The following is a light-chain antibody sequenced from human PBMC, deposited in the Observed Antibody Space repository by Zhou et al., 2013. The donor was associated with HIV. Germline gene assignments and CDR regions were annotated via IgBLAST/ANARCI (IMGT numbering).Light chain of an antibody. Sequence: DIQMTQSPSSLSASVGDRVTITCRASQGIGSWLAWYQQIPGTAPKLLIYGASSLPRGVPSRFSGSGSGTDFTLTITSLQPEDFATYYCQQSYGSLLTFGQGTRLDI. CDR3: QQSYGSLLT. V-gene: IGKV1-12*01. J-gene: IGKJ5*01. CDR2: GAS. CDR1: QGIGSW.